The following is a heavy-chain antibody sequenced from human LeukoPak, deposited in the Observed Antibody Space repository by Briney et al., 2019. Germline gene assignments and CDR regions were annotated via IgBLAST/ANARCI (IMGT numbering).Heavy chain of an antibody. D-gene: IGHD3-3*01. CDR2: ISYDGSNK. CDR3: ARDERLNDFWSGYYLKYNWFDP. J-gene: IGHJ5*02. Sequence: GGSLRLSCAASGFTFSSYAMHWVRQAPGKGLEWVAVISYDGSNKYYADSVKGRFTISRGNSKNTLYLQMNSLRAEDTAVYYCARDERLNDFWSGYYLKYNWFDPWGQGTLVTVSS. V-gene: IGHV3-30*04. CDR1: GFTFSSYA.